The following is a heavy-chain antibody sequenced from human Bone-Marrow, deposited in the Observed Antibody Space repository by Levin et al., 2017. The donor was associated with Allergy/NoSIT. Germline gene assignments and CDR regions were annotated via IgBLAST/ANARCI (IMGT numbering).Heavy chain of an antibody. V-gene: IGHV1-3*01. D-gene: IGHD3-10*01. J-gene: IGHJ4*02. CDR2: MNAANGNS. CDR1: GYTFTDYV. CDR3: ARDDGSGSHYRAFDF. Sequence: PGESLKISCKASGYTFTDYVIHWVRQAPGQSLEWMGWMNAANGNSKNPQKFQGRVTMTRDTSANTAYMELSSLTSEDTGLYFCARDDGSGSHYRAFDFWGQGSLVTVSS.